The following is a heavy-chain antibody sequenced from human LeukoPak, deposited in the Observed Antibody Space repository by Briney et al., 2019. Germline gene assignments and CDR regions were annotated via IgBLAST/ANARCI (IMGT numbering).Heavy chain of an antibody. Sequence: ASVKVSCKASGYTFTSYGISWVRQAPGQGLEWMGWISAYNGNTNYAQKLQGRVTMTRDTSISAAYMELSRLRSDDTAVYFCARVGELDSAMVLRFWGQGTLVTVSS. V-gene: IGHV1-18*01. CDR1: GYTFTSYG. D-gene: IGHD5-18*01. J-gene: IGHJ4*02. CDR2: ISAYNGNT. CDR3: ARVGELDSAMVLRF.